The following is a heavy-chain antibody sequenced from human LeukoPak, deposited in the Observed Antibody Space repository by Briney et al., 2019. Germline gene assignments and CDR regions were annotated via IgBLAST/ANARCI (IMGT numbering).Heavy chain of an antibody. CDR2: IINSGATT. D-gene: IGHD4-17*01. V-gene: IGHV3-23*01. J-gene: IGHJ4*02. CDR1: GFTFSSYA. CDR3: AKDIHGDYGGLDY. Sequence: GGSLRLSCAASGFTFSSYAMTWVRQAPGKGLEWVSTIINSGATTYYADSVKGRFTIYRDNSKNTLDLQMNSLRAEDTAAYYCAKDIHGDYGGLDYWGQGTLVTVSS.